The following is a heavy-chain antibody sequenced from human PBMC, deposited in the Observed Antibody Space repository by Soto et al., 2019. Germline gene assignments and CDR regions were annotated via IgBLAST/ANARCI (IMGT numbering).Heavy chain of an antibody. J-gene: IGHJ4*02. D-gene: IGHD6-13*01. CDR1: GGSFSGYY. CDR2: INHSGST. CDR3: ARGLGEIAAAGTIDY. V-gene: IGHV4-34*01. Sequence: SETLSLTCAVYGGSFSGYYWSWIRQPPGKGLEWIGEINHSGSTNYNPSLKSRVTISVDTSKNQFSLKLSSVTAADTAVYYCARGLGEIAAAGTIDYWGQGTLVTVSS.